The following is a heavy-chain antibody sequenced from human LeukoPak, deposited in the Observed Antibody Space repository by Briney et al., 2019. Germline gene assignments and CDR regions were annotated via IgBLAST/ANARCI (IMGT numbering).Heavy chain of an antibody. CDR1: GFTFSTYS. CDR2: IYPSGDST. CDR3: AKDVVPDSGWDLDY. D-gene: IGHD6-19*01. J-gene: IGHJ4*02. V-gene: IGHV3-23*01. Sequence: GGSLRLSCAASGFTFSTYSMTWVRQGPGKGLEWVSSIYPSGDSTFYADSVKGRFTISRDNSKNSLYLQMSSLRTEDTAIYYCAKDVVPDSGWDLDYWGQGTLVTVSS.